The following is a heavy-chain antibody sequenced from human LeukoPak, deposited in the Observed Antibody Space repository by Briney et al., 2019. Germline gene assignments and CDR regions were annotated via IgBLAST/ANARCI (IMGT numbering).Heavy chain of an antibody. J-gene: IGHJ6*02. Sequence: GASVKVSCKASGYTFSSYGINWVRLAPGRGPEWMASINPQKRDTHYAQNFQGRVTVTAGTSTNTAYMELRSLRSDDTAIYYCVRRKYGADYNGMDVWGQGTTVTVSS. CDR2: INPQKRDT. D-gene: IGHD4/OR15-4a*01. V-gene: IGHV1-18*01. CDR3: VRRKYGADYNGMDV. CDR1: GYTFSSYG.